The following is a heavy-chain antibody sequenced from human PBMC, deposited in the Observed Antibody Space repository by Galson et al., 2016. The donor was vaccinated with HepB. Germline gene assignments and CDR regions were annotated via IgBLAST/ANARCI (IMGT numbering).Heavy chain of an antibody. CDR2: ISSDGVYT. CDR1: GFTFRDFP. D-gene: IGHD2-21*01. J-gene: IGHJ4*02. Sequence: SLRLSCAASGFTFRDFPMVWVRKAPGQGLEWVSSISSDGVYTYYADSLKGRFSISRDNAKNSLFLQMSSLRAEDTAMYYCARDYFCVGASCRGERGRFDYWGQGALVTVSS. CDR3: ARDYFCVGASCRGERGRFDY. V-gene: IGHV3-21*01.